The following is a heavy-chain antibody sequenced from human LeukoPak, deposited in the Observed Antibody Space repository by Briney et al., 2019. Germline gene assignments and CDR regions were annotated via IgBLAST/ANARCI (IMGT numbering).Heavy chain of an antibody. CDR1: GDTFSSSA. CDR3: ARSSVTGHFDF. J-gene: IGHJ4*02. V-gene: IGHV1-69*04. Sequence: SVKVSCKASGDTFSSSAISWVRQAPGQGLEWMGKIILPLDITNYAQQFQGGVTITTDKSTDTVFLELSSLGSQDTAVYYCARSSVTGHFDFWGQGTLVTVSS. D-gene: IGHD6-19*01. CDR2: IILPLDIT.